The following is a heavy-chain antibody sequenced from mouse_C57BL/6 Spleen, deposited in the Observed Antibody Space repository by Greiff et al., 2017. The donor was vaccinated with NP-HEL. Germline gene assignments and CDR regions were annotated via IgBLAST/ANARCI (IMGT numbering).Heavy chain of an antibody. CDR1: GFTFSDYG. CDR2: ISSGRSTI. J-gene: IGHJ4*01. D-gene: IGHD2-1*01. Sequence: EVKLMESGGGLVKPGGSLKLSCAASGFTFSDYGMHWVRQAPEKGLEWVAYISSGRSTIYYADKVKGRFTISRDNAKNTLFLQMTSLRSEDTALYDCTRQVLYGNLYAMDYWGQGTSVTVSS. CDR3: TRQVLYGNLYAMDY. V-gene: IGHV5-17*01.